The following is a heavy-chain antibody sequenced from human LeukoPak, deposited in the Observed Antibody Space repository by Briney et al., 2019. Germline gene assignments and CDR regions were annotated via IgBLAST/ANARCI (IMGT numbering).Heavy chain of an antibody. V-gene: IGHV1-46*01. D-gene: IGHD3-3*01. J-gene: IGHJ6*03. CDR2: INPSGGST. CDR1: GYTFTSYY. CDR3: ARTEVSDFWSGPTPYYYYYMDV. Sequence: ASVKVSCKASGYTFTSYYMHWVRQAPGQGLEWMGIINPSGGSTSYAQKFQGAVTMTRDTSTSTVYMELSSLRSEDTAVYYCARTEVSDFWSGPTPYYYYYMDVWGKGTTVTVSS.